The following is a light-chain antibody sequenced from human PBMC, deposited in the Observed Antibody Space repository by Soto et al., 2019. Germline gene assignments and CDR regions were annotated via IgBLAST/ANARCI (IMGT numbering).Light chain of an antibody. Sequence: DIQMTQSPSAVPASVGDRVTITCRASQSISNWLAWYQQKPGKAPKLLIYAASTLQSGVPSRFSGSGSGTEFTLTISSLQPDDFATYYCQQYKTYSWTFGQGTKVDIK. J-gene: IGKJ1*01. CDR2: AAS. CDR1: QSISNW. V-gene: IGKV1-5*01. CDR3: QQYKTYSWT.